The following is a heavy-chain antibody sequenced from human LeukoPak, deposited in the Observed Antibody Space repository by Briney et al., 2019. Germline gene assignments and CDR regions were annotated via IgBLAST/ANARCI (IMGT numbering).Heavy chain of an antibody. CDR2: ISSSSSYI. V-gene: IGHV3-21*01. CDR3: ARAGGYYYDSSGETDY. CDR1: GFTFSSYG. D-gene: IGHD3-22*01. Sequence: PGGSLRLSCAASGFTFSSYGMHWVRQAPGKGLEWVSSISSSSSYIYYADSVKGRFTISRDNAKNSLYLQMNSLRAEDTAVYYCARAGGYYYDSSGETDYWGQGTLVTVSS. J-gene: IGHJ4*02.